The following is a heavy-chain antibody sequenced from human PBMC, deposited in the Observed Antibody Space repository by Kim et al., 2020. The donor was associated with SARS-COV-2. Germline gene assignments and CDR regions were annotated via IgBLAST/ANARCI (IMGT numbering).Heavy chain of an antibody. V-gene: IGHV3-13*04. J-gene: IGHJ6*02. D-gene: IGHD5-18*01. CDR3: ARGIHQWLGVDV. CDR1: GFTFGGHD. Sequence: GGSLRLSCAASGFTFGGHDMHWVRQGPGKGLEWVSAIGTAGETVYSGSVKGRYIISRENGRNSLLLQMGSLKVGDTAVYYCARGIHQWLGVDVWGQGTTVTVSS. CDR2: IGTAGET.